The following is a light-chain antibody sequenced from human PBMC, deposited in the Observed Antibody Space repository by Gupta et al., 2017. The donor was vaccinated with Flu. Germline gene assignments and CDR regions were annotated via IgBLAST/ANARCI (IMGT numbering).Light chain of an antibody. V-gene: IGLV2-14*01. CDR2: EGS. Sequence: SIAISCTGSSSDGGSDKYVFWYQRHPGKVPKLIIYEGSGRPSGVSDRFSGSKSGNTASLTISGLQADDEADYFCSSYTRSNTLLFGGGTKVTVL. CDR3: SSYTRSNTLL. CDR1: SSDGGSDKY. J-gene: IGLJ3*02.